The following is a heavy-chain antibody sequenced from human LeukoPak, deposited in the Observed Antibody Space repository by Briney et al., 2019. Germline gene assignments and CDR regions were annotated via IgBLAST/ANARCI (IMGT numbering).Heavy chain of an antibody. CDR2: IKQDGSEK. Sequence: GGSLRLSCAASGFTFSSYWMSWVRRAPGKGLEWVANIKQDGSEKYYVDSVKGRFTISRDNAKNSLYLQMNSLRAEDTAVYYCARDDYGDYDCFDYWGQGTLVTVSS. D-gene: IGHD4-17*01. CDR3: ARDDYGDYDCFDY. CDR1: GFTFSSYW. V-gene: IGHV3-7*01. J-gene: IGHJ4*02.